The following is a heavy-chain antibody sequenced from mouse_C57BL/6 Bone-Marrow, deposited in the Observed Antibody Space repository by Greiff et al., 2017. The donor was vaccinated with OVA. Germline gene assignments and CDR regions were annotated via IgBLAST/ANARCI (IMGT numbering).Heavy chain of an antibody. CDR1: GYTFTSYW. Sequence: QVQLQQPGAELVKPGASVKMSCKASGYTFTSYWLTWVKQRPGQGLEWIGDIYPGSGSTNYNEKFKSKATLTVDTSSSTAYMQLSSLTSEDSAVYYCARICDYYGSSVAWFAYWGQGTLVTVSA. CDR2: IYPGSGST. CDR3: ARICDYYGSSVAWFAY. J-gene: IGHJ3*01. D-gene: IGHD1-1*01. V-gene: IGHV1-55*01.